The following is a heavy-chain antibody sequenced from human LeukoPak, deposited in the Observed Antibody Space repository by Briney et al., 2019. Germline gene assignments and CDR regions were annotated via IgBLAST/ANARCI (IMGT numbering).Heavy chain of an antibody. Sequence: HPGGSLRLSCAASGFTLSSYAMSWVSQAPGKGLEWDSAISGSGGSTYYADSVKGRFTISRDNSKNTLYLQMNSLRAEDTAVYYCAKYHPLYYDILTGYSLFDYWGQGTLVTVSS. CDR1: GFTLSSYA. CDR2: ISGSGGST. D-gene: IGHD3-9*01. V-gene: IGHV3-23*01. J-gene: IGHJ4*02. CDR3: AKYHPLYYDILTGYSLFDY.